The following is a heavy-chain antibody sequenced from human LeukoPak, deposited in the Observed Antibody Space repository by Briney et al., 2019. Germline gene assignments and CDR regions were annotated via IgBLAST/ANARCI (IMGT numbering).Heavy chain of an antibody. J-gene: IGHJ4*02. CDR1: GDSITNTNYY. CDR3: ARHGGDASASSKFDY. CDR2: VYYSGSA. D-gene: IGHD3-10*01. Sequence: SETLSLTCTASGDSITNTNYYWGWIRRPPGKGLEWGGSVYYSGSALHNPSLQSRVTLSVDTSTNQFSLKLISVTAADTAVYHCARHGGDASASSKFDYWGQGTPLIVSS. V-gene: IGHV4-39*01.